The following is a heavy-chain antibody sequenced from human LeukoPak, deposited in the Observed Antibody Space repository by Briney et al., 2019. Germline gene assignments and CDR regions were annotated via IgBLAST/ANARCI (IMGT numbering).Heavy chain of an antibody. J-gene: IGHJ4*02. CDR2: ISGSGGNT. D-gene: IGHD2-21*01. CDR1: GFTFSSYA. V-gene: IGHV3-23*01. Sequence: GGSLRLSCAASGFTFSSYAMSWVRQAPGKGLEWVSGISGSGGNTYLADSVKGRFTIARDNSKTTLYLQMNSLRADDTAVYSCARGSTWGGLDYWGQGTLVTVST. CDR3: ARGSTWGGLDY.